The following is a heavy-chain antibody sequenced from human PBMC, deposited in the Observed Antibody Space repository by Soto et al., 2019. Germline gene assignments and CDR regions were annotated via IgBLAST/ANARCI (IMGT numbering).Heavy chain of an antibody. CDR2: IWYDGSNK. V-gene: IGHV3-33*01. Sequence: QVQLVESGGGVVQPGRSLRLSCAASGFTFSSYGMHWVRQAPGKGLEWVAVIWYDGSNKYYADYVKGRFTISRDNSKHTLYLQMNSLRAEDTAVYYCARDLAPHCSGGSCYSGFDYWGQGTLVTVSS. CDR1: GFTFSSYG. J-gene: IGHJ4*02. D-gene: IGHD2-15*01. CDR3: ARDLAPHCSGGSCYSGFDY.